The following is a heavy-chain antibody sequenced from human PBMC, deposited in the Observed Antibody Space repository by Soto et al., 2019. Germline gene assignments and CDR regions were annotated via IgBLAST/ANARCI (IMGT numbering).Heavy chain of an antibody. J-gene: IGHJ6*02. D-gene: IGHD1-1*01. CDR3: ARDRYKIGMDV. V-gene: IGHV4-59*01. CDR1: GGSISSYY. Sequence: SETLSLTCPVSGGSISSYYWSWIRQPPGKGLEWIGYIYYSGSTNYNPSLKSRVTISVDTSKNQFSLKLSSVTAADTAVYYCARDRYKIGMDVWGQGTTVTVSS. CDR2: IYYSGST.